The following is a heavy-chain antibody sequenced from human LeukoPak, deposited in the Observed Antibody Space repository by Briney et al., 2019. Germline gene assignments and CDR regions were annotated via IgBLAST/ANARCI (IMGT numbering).Heavy chain of an antibody. J-gene: IGHJ4*02. D-gene: IGHD1-1*01. CDR1: GGSISSSSYY. V-gene: IGHV4-39*02. CDR2: IYYSGST. CDR3: AREREIVQLERAHDY. Sequence: PSETLSLTCTVSGGSISSSSYYWGWIRQPPGKGLEWIGSIYYSGSTHYNPSLKSRVTISVDTSKNQFSLKLSSVTAADTAVYYCAREREIVQLERAHDYWGQGTLVTVSS.